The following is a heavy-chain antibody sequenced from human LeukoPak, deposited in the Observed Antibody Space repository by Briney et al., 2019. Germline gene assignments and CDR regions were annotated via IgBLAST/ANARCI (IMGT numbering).Heavy chain of an antibody. CDR1: GGSISSYY. Sequence: PSATLSLTRTVSGGSISSYYWSWIRQPPGKGLEWIGYIYYSGSTNYNPSLKSRVTISVDTSKNQFSLKLSSVTAADTAVYYCARHLSPIYYYYYYGMDVWGQGTTVTVSS. D-gene: IGHD5-24*01. J-gene: IGHJ6*02. CDR2: IYYSGST. V-gene: IGHV4-59*08. CDR3: ARHLSPIYYYYYYGMDV.